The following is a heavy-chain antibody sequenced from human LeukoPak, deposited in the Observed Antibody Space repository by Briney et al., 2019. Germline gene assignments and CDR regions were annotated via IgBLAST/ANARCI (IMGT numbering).Heavy chain of an antibody. V-gene: IGHV4-59*01. D-gene: IGHD3-3*01. CDR3: ARADFWSGYPFDY. CDR2: IYYSGST. CDR1: GGSISSNY. J-gene: IGHJ4*02. Sequence: SETLSLTCNVSGGSISSNYWSWIRQPPGKGLEWIGYIYYSGSTNYNPSLKSRVTISVDTSKNQFSLKLSSVTAADTAVYYCARADFWSGYPFDYWGQGTLVTVSS.